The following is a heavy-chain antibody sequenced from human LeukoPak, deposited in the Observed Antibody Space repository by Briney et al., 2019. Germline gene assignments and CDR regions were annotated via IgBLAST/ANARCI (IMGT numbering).Heavy chain of an antibody. D-gene: IGHD2-21*02. CDR3: ARAQEYCGGDCYSEL. J-gene: IGHJ4*02. V-gene: IGHV1-8*01. CDR1: GYIFTSYD. Sequence: ASVKVSCKASGYIFTSYDINWVRQATGQGLEWMGWMNPNSGNTGYAQKFQGRVTMTRNTSISTAYMELSSLRSEDTAVYYCARAQEYCGGDCYSELWGQGTLVTVSS. CDR2: MNPNSGNT.